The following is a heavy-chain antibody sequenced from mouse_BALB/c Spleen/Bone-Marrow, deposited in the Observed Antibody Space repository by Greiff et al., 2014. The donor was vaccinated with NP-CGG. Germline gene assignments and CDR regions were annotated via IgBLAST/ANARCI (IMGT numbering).Heavy chain of an antibody. CDR2: INPSSRYT. V-gene: IGHV1-4*02. CDR3: VRENYDYDGDAMDY. Sequence: VQLQQSAAELARPGASVKMSCKTSGYTFTYYTMHWVKQRPGQGLEWIGYINPSSRYTDYNQKFKDKTTLTTDKSSSTAYLQLSSLTSEDSAVYYCVRENYDYDGDAMDYWGQGTSVTVSS. CDR1: GYTFTYYT. D-gene: IGHD2-4*01. J-gene: IGHJ4*01.